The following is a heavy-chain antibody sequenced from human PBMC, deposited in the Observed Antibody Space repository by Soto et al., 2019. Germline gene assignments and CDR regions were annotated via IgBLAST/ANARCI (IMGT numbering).Heavy chain of an antibody. CDR2: ISSSSNAI. D-gene: IGHD6-19*01. J-gene: IGHJ4*02. V-gene: IGHV3-48*03. CDR3: ARGGSSGWFFLDY. Sequence: GGSLRLSCAASGFTFSTYEMYWVRQAPGKGLEWVSYISSSSNAIYYGDSVKGRFTISRDNAKNSLHLRMSSLRAEDTAIYYCARGGSSGWFFLDYWGQGALVTVPQ. CDR1: GFTFSTYE.